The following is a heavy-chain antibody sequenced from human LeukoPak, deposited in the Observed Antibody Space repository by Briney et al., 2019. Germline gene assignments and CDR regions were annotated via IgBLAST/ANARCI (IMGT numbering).Heavy chain of an antibody. J-gene: IGHJ3*02. D-gene: IGHD1-26*01. Sequence: SETLSLTCTVSGGSISSGGYYWSWIRQQPGKGLEWIGYIYYSGSTYYNPSLKSRVTISVDTSKNQFSLKLSSVTAADTAVYYCARDPISLDVGPSEPHAFDIWGQGTTVTVSS. CDR3: ARDPISLDVGPSEPHAFDI. CDR1: GGSISSGGYY. V-gene: IGHV4-31*03. CDR2: IYYSGST.